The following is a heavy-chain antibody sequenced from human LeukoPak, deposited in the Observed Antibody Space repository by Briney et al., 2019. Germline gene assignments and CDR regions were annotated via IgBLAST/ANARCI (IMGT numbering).Heavy chain of an antibody. D-gene: IGHD5-18*01. J-gene: IGHJ4*02. CDR1: GFTFSSYW. V-gene: IGHV3-74*01. CDR2: INNDGSGT. CDR3: ARGYTYGSIDY. Sequence: GGSLRLSCAASGFTFSSYWMHCVRQAPGKGLVWVSRINNDGSGTTYADSVKGRYTISRDNAKNTLYLQMNSLRAEDTAVYYCARGYTYGSIDYWGQGTLVTVSS.